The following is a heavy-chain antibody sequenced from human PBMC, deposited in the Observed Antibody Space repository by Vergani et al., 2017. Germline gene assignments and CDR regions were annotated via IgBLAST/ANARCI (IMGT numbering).Heavy chain of an antibody. CDR2: ISAYNGNT. CDR1: GYTFTSYG. Sequence: QVQLVQSGAEVKKPGASVKVSCKASGYTFTSYGISWVRQAPGQGLEWMGWISAYNGNTNYAQKPQGRVTMTTDTSTSTASMELRSLRSDDTAVYYCARDLKISTRKGSSLTGEGSWFDPWGQGTLVTVSS. D-gene: IGHD6-13*01. CDR3: ARDLKISTRKGSSLTGEGSWFDP. J-gene: IGHJ5*02. V-gene: IGHV1-18*01.